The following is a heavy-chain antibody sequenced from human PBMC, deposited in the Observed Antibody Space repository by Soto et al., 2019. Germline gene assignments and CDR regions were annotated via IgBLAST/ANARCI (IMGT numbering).Heavy chain of an antibody. CDR3: ARDRGRRDGYNNFDF. Sequence: QVQLMQSGAEVKKPGSSVKVSCKASGGTFSTDPISWVRQAPGKGLEWMGGIIPSFGSATYAQKFQDRVTITADESTRTVYMELSSLKSEDTALYYCARDRGRRDGYNNFDFWGQGTLVTVSS. J-gene: IGHJ4*02. D-gene: IGHD5-12*01. V-gene: IGHV1-69*12. CDR1: GGTFSTDP. CDR2: IIPSFGSA.